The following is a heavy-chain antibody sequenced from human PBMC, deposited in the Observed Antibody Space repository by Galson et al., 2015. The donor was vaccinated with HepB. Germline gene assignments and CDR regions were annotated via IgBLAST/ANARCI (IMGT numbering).Heavy chain of an antibody. CDR1: GFTFSSYA. D-gene: IGHD3-16*02. CDR3: ARDTPYYDYIWGSYRQRAHDAFDI. Sequence: SLRLSCAASGFTFSSYAMSWVRQAPGKGLEWVSAISGSGGSTYYADSVKGRFTISRDNSKNTLYLQMNSLRAEDTAVYYCARDTPYYDYIWGSYRQRAHDAFDIWGQGTMVTVSS. V-gene: IGHV3-23*01. CDR2: ISGSGGST. J-gene: IGHJ3*02.